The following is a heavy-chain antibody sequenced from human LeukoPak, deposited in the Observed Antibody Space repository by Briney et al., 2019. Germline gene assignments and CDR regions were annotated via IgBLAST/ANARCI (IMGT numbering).Heavy chain of an antibody. CDR2: ISSSSNYM. D-gene: IGHD6-13*01. CDR1: GFTFSRNA. CDR3: ARPLDSSNNYFYY. Sequence: PGGSLRLSCAASGFTFSRNAMNWVRQAPGKGLEWVSFISSSSNYMSYADSVKGRFTISRDNAKNSLYLQMNSLRAEDTAVYYCARPLDSSNNYFYYWGQGTLVTVSS. J-gene: IGHJ4*02. V-gene: IGHV3-21*01.